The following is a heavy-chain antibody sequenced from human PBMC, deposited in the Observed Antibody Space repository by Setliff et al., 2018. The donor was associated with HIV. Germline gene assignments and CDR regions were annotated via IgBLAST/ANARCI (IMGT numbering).Heavy chain of an antibody. CDR2: ISAYNGKT. Sequence: ASVKVSCKASGFPFSSCGISWVRQAPGQGLEWMGWISAYNGKTEYAQNFQGRVTMTTDISTSTAWTSTSTAYMELRSLRSDDTAVYYCASCMAGHYYYYMDVWGKGTTVTVSS. CDR3: ASCMAGHYYYYMDV. CDR1: GFPFSSCG. D-gene: IGHD6-19*01. J-gene: IGHJ6*03. V-gene: IGHV1-18*01.